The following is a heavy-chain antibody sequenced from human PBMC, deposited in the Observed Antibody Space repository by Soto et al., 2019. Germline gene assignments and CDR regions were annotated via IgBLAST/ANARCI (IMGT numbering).Heavy chain of an antibody. CDR3: ARRTVNIRTFYSGLKTHCFDY. Sequence: QLQLHASGPGLVKPSETLSLTCAVSGDSMSSSDYYWGWIRQPPGKGLEWIGSIYYSGSTYYNPSLQSRVAISVDTSKNQFSLKLKSVTAADTAIYYCARRTVNIRTFYSGLKTHCFDYWGQGAPVTVSS. D-gene: IGHD6-19*01. V-gene: IGHV4-39*01. CDR1: GDSMSSSDYY. CDR2: IYYSGST. J-gene: IGHJ4*02.